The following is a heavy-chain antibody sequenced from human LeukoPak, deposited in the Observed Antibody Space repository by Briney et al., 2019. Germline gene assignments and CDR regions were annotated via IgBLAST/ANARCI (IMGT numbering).Heavy chain of an antibody. CDR3: ATGGPGGVTFQEDY. CDR2: IIPILGIQ. V-gene: IGHV1-69*10. Sequence: SVKVSCEASGGTFSRYTINSVRQAPGQGLEWMGGIIPILGIQKYAQKFQGRVTITADESTSTAYMELSSLRSEDTAVYYCATGGPGGVTFQEDYWGQGTLVTVSS. D-gene: IGHD4-11*01. J-gene: IGHJ4*02. CDR1: GGTFSRYT.